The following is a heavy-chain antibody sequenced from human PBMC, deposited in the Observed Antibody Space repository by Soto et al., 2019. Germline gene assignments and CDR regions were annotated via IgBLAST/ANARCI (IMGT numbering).Heavy chain of an antibody. V-gene: IGHV4-59*08. CDR2: IYYSGST. D-gene: IGHD3-10*01. Sequence: SETLSLTCTVSGGSISSYYWSWIRQPPGKGLEWIGYIYYSGSTNYNPSLKSRVTISVDTSKNQFSLKLSPMTAADTAVYYCARHNYGSGSTYFDYWGQGTLVTVSS. CDR3: ARHNYGSGSTYFDY. CDR1: GGSISSYY. J-gene: IGHJ4*02.